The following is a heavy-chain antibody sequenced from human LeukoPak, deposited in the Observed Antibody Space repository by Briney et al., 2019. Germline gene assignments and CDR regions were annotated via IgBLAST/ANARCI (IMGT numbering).Heavy chain of an antibody. CDR2: INPSGGSS. Sequence: ASVKVSCKASGYTFTTYYIHWVRQAPGQGLEWMGIINPSGGSSTYAQKFQGRVTMARDTSTNTVYMELSSLRSEDTAVYYCARGPEDGYNFDYWGQGTLVTVSS. V-gene: IGHV1-46*01. CDR1: GYTFTTYY. D-gene: IGHD5-24*01. CDR3: ARGPEDGYNFDY. J-gene: IGHJ4*02.